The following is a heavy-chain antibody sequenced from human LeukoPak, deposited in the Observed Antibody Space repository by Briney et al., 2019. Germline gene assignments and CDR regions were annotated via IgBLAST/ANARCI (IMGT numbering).Heavy chain of an antibody. CDR2: IYYSGST. D-gene: IGHD6-13*01. CDR3: ARTYSSSWYRHYYMDV. V-gene: IGHV4-30-4*08. Sequence: SETLSLTCTVSGGSISSGDYYWSWIRQPPGKGLEWIGYIYYSGSTYYSPSLKSRVTISVGTSKNQFSLKLSSVTAADTAVYYCARTYSSSWYRHYYMDVWGKGTTVTVSS. J-gene: IGHJ6*03. CDR1: GGSISSGDYY.